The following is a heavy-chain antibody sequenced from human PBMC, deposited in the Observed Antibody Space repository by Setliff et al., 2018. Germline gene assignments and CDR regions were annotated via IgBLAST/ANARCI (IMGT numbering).Heavy chain of an antibody. CDR2: LYPGDSDT. CDR1: GYSFTSYW. V-gene: IGHV5-51*01. J-gene: IGHJ6*02. Sequence: GESLKISCKGSGYSFTSYWIGWVRQMPGKGLEWMGILYPGDSDTRYSPSFQGQVTISADKSINTAYLQWSNLKASDTAMYYCARYDSSGYHYYYGMDVWGQGTTVTVSS. D-gene: IGHD3-22*01. CDR3: ARYDSSGYHYYYGMDV.